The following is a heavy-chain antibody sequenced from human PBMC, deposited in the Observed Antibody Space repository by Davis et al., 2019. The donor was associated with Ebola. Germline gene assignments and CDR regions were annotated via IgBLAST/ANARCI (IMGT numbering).Heavy chain of an antibody. J-gene: IGHJ4*02. CDR3: ARDSAYQTTITMGY. Sequence: GESLKISCAASGFTFSSYGMHWVRQAPGKGLVWVSRINSDGSSTSYADSVKGRFTISRDNAKNTLYLQMNSLRAEDTAVYYCARDSAYQTTITMGYWGQGTLVTVSS. V-gene: IGHV3-74*01. CDR1: GFTFSSYG. CDR2: INSDGSST. D-gene: IGHD5-12*01.